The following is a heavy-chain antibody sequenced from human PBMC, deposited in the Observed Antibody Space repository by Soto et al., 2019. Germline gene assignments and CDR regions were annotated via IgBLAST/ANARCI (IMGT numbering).Heavy chain of an antibody. D-gene: IGHD3-16*01. V-gene: IGHV4-30-4*02. Sequence: PSDTLSLTCTVSGGSTSSDNYWSWIRQPPGKGLEWIGHIYYSGNTEYTPSLKSRLAISIDTSNNQFSLKLSSVTAADTAVYFCAREGGESSDGLYYFDXSGQGSRVTVSX. CDR1: GGSTSSDNY. CDR2: IYYSGNT. CDR3: AREGGESSDGLYYFDX. J-gene: IGHJ4*02.